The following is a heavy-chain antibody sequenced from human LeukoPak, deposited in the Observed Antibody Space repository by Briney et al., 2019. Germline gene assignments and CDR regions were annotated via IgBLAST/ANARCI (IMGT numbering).Heavy chain of an antibody. V-gene: IGHV3-7*04. CDR3: PRDPYDSSWGLCYFDS. Sequence: PGGTLRLSCAASGFTFSSYRKSWVCHAPAKGLEWVANIKQNGSDKYYVDSVKGRFTISRDNAKNSLYLQLNSISVEDRAGSYFPRDPYDSSWGLCYFDSWGGGKIVSVSS. CDR2: IKQNGSDK. D-gene: IGHD3-22*01. CDR1: GFTFSSYR. J-gene: IGHJ4*02.